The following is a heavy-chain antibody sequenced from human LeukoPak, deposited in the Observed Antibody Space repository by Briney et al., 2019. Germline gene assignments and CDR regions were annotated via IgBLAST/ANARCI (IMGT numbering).Heavy chain of an antibody. Sequence: GGSLRLSCAASGFTFSNAWMNWVRQAPGKGLEWVGRIKSKTDGRTTDYAAPVKGRFTISRDDSKNTLYLQMNSLKPEDTAVYYCTTLHYGDAIWFDPWGQRTLVTVSS. J-gene: IGHJ5*02. CDR3: TTLHYGDAIWFDP. CDR2: IKSKTDGRTT. CDR1: GFTFSNAW. V-gene: IGHV3-15*07. D-gene: IGHD4-17*01.